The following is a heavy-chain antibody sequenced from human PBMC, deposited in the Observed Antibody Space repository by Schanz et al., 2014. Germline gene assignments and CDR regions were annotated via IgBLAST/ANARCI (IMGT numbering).Heavy chain of an antibody. V-gene: IGHV4-31*02. Sequence: EQLVESGGGLVQPGGSLRLSCAASGFSFSTYWMSWVRQHPGKGLEWIGGIHHIGSTYHNPSLRSRLTMSLDTSRNHFSLRLTSVSAADTAVYYCARARGYNYGLFDYWGLGTLVTVSS. D-gene: IGHD5-18*01. CDR3: ARARGYNYGLFDY. CDR2: IHHIGST. J-gene: IGHJ4*01. CDR1: GFSFSTYW.